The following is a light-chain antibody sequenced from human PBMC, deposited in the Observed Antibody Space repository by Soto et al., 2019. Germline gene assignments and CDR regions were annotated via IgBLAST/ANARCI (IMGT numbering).Light chain of an antibody. J-gene: IGLJ7*01. V-gene: IGLV2-14*01. Sequence: QSALTQPASVSGSPGQSITISCTGSSSDVGGYNFVSWFQQHPGKAPKLIIYEVNNRPSGVSNRFSASKSGNTSSLTISGLQAEDEADYYCGSYSNYATRVFGGGTQLTVL. CDR2: EVN. CDR1: SSDVGGYNF. CDR3: GSYSNYATRV.